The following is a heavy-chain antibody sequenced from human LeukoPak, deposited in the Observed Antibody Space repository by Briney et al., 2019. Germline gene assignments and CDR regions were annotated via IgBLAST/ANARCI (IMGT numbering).Heavy chain of an antibody. Sequence: SETLSLTCTVSGGSISSGGYYWSWIRQPPGKGLEWIGYIYYSGSTNYNPSLKSRVTISVDTSKNQFSLKLSSVTAADTAVCYCASNYYDSSGSDAFDIWGQGTMVTVSS. D-gene: IGHD3-22*01. CDR3: ASNYYDSSGSDAFDI. V-gene: IGHV4-61*08. CDR2: IYYSGST. J-gene: IGHJ3*02. CDR1: GGSISSGGYY.